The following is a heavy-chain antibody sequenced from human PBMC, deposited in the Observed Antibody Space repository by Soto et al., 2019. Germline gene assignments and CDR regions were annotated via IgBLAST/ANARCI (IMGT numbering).Heavy chain of an antibody. V-gene: IGHV4-31*03. CDR2: IYYSGST. Sequence: SETLSLTCTVSGGSISSGGYYWSCIRQHPGKGLEWIGYIYYSGSTYYNPSLKSRVTISVDTSKNQFSLKLSSVTAADTAVYYCARGSVLWRQTKFDYWGQGTLVTVSS. CDR1: GGSISSGGYY. CDR3: ARGSVLWRQTKFDY. J-gene: IGHJ4*02. D-gene: IGHD3-10*01.